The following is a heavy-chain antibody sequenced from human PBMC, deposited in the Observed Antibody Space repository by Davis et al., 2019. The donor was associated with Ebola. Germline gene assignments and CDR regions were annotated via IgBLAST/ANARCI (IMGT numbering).Heavy chain of an antibody. CDR2: ISYHGKNI. D-gene: IGHD6-25*01. CDR3: VKGDSGGGYNWFAP. V-gene: IGHV3-30*18. J-gene: IGHJ5*02. Sequence: GESLKISCAASGFPFSTSPMHWVRQAPGKGLEWVAFISYHGKNIPYADSVWGRFTISRDNAKNTLYLQMDRLRPEDTGIYYCVKGDSGGGYNWFAPWGQGTLVTVSS. CDR1: GFPFSTSP.